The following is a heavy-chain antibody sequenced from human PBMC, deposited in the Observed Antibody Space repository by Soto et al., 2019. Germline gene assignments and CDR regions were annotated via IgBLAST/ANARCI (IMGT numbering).Heavy chain of an antibody. D-gene: IGHD3-3*01. CDR3: AKIQSALFDFLDY. V-gene: IGHV4-61*03. J-gene: IGHJ4*02. CDR1: GGSVSSGSYY. Sequence: PAETLSLTCSVSGGSVSSGSYYWSWIRQPPGKGLEWIGSIHYRGSAGYNPSLKSRVIVSLDTSRNHFSLMMTSVTAADTAIYYCAKIQSALFDFLDYWGQGTLVTVSS. CDR2: IHYRGSA.